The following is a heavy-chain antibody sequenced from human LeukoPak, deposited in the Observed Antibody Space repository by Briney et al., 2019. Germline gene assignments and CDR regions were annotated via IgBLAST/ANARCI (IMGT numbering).Heavy chain of an antibody. V-gene: IGHV4-34*01. D-gene: IGHD6-6*01. CDR3: ARGESLEYSSSSSWFDP. J-gene: IGHJ5*02. Sequence: PSETLSLTCAVYGGSFSGYYWSWLRQPPGKGLEWIGEINHSGSTNYNPSLKSRVTISVDTSKNQFSLKLSSVTAADTAVYYCARGESLEYSSSSSWFDPWGQGTLVTVSS. CDR2: INHSGST. CDR1: GGSFSGYY.